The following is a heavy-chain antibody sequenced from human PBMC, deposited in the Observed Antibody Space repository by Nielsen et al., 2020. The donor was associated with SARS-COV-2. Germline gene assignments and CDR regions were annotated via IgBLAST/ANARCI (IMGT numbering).Heavy chain of an antibody. V-gene: IGHV4-61*08. J-gene: IGHJ6*02. Sequence: LSCTVSGGSISSGGYYWSWIRQHPGKGLEWIGYIYYSGSTNYNPSLKSRVTISVDTSKNQFSLKLSSVTAADTAVYYCARDASWRFGEAWSGMDVWGQGTTVTVSS. CDR3: ARDASWRFGEAWSGMDV. D-gene: IGHD3-10*01. CDR2: IYYSGST. CDR1: GGSISSGGYY.